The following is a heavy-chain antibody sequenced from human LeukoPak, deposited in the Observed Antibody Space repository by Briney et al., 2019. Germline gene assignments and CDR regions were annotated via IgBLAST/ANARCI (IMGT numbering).Heavy chain of an antibody. D-gene: IGHD4-17*01. V-gene: IGHV3-30*03. CDR2: ISYNGNVK. CDR1: GFTFSTYG. CDR3: LTEDTPTVFDY. Sequence: GASLRLSCAASGFTFSTYGLHWVRQAPGKGLEWVALISYNGNVKYYADSVEGRLTISRDNSKNMLYLQMNSLTIEDTAVYYCLTEDTPTVFDYWGQGALVTVSS. J-gene: IGHJ4*02.